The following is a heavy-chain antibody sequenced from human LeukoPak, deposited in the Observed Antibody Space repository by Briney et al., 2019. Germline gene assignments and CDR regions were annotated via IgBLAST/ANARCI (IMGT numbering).Heavy chain of an antibody. CDR1: GFSFSTYA. D-gene: IGHD2-15*01. CDR3: AKGAASRCRCALCYPFDC. Sequence: GGSLRLSCTASGFSFSTYAMNWVRQAPGKGLEWVASVIGSGVDTYHAVSVKGRFTVSRDNSKNTLYLQMTSLRAEDTAVYYCAKGAASRCRCALCYPFDCWGQGTLVTVSS. V-gene: IGHV3-23*01. J-gene: IGHJ4*02. CDR2: VIGSGVDT.